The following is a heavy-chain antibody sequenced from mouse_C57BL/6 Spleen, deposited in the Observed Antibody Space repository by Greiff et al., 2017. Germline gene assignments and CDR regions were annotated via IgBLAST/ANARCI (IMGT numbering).Heavy chain of an antibody. CDR3: TTVIFITTVVANYDV. CDR1: GFNIKDYY. CDR2: IDPADGGT. Sequence: VQLQQSGAELVRPGASVKLSCTASGFNIKDYYMHWVKQRPEQGLEWIGRIDPADGGTKYDPKFQGKATMTADTSSSTAYLQLSSLTSEDTAVYYWTTVIFITTVVANYDVWGTGTTLTVSS. D-gene: IGHD1-1*01. J-gene: IGHJ1*03. V-gene: IGHV14-1*01.